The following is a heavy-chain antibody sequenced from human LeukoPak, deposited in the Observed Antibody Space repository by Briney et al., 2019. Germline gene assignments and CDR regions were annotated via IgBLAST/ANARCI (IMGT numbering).Heavy chain of an antibody. CDR1: GDSVTGTTSA. V-gene: IGHV6-1*01. J-gene: IGHJ4*02. D-gene: IGHD3-9*01. CDR3: ATGYQLPY. Sequence: SQTLSLTCAISGDSVTGTTSAWNWIRHSPSRGLEWLGRTYYRSKWYSDYALSVQSRIIISADPSKNQFSLQLNFVTPEDTAVYYCATGYQLPYWGQGTPVTVSS. CDR2: TYYRSKWYS.